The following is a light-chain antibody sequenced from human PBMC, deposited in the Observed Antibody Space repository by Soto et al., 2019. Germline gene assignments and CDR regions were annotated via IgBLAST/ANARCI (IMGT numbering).Light chain of an antibody. V-gene: IGKV1-33*01. J-gene: IGKJ3*01. CDR1: QGIRND. CDR2: DAS. Sequence: DIQMTQSPSSLSASVGDRVTITCRASQGIRNDLGWYQQKPGKAPKLLIYDASNLETGVPSRFSGSGSETDFTFTINSLQPEDIATYYCQQYDKLPFTFGPGTKVDIK. CDR3: QQYDKLPFT.